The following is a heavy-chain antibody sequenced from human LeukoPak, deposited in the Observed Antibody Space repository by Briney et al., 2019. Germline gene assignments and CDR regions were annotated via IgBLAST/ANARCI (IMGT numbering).Heavy chain of an antibody. CDR3: AVQVAGTVY. D-gene: IGHD6-19*01. V-gene: IGHV1-46*01. Sequence: ASVKVSCKASGYPFTSNHMHWVRQAPGQGLEWMGMIKTSGGRTSYAQKVQGRVTMTRDTSTSTVYMELSSLRSDDTAVYYCAVQVAGTVYWGLETLVTVSS. CDR2: IKTSGGRT. J-gene: IGHJ4*02. CDR1: GYPFTSNH.